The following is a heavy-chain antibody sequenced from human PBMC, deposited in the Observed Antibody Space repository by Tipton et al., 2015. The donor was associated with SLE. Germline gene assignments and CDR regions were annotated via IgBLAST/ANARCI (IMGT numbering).Heavy chain of an antibody. CDR1: GGSISTDGYY. D-gene: IGHD1-26*01. Sequence: LRLSCTVSGGSISTDGYYWSWVRQHPGKGLEWIGYIYHNGYNYYNPSLKSRVTMSVDMSKNQFSLRLTSVTAADTAVYYCARTLGAIAHTVYDAFDIWGQGKMVTVSS. CDR3: ARTLGAIAHTVYDAFDI. CDR2: IYHNGYN. J-gene: IGHJ3*02. V-gene: IGHV4-31*02.